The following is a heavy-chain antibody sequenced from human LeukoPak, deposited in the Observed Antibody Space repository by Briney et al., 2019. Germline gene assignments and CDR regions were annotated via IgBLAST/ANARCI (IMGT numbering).Heavy chain of an antibody. D-gene: IGHD1-26*01. CDR3: AREGGLVGAHFDY. Sequence: ASVKVSCKASGYTFTSYGISWVRQATGQGLEWMGWMNPNSGNTGYAQKFQGRVTITRNTSISTAYMELSSLRSEDTAVYYCAREGGLVGAHFDYWGQGTLVTVSS. J-gene: IGHJ4*02. V-gene: IGHV1-8*03. CDR2: MNPNSGNT. CDR1: GYTFTSYG.